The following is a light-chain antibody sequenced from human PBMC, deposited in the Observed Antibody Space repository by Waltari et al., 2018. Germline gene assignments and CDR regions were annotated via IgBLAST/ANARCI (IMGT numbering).Light chain of an antibody. J-gene: IGKJ1*01. CDR2: KAS. V-gene: IGKV1-5*03. Sequence: DIQMTQSPSTLSASVGDRVTITCRATQSISTWLAWYQQKPGKAPKLLIYKASNLESVVPSRCSGSGSATEFTLTISSLQPDDFASYYCQTYNSFSPWTFGQGTKVEIK. CDR1: QSISTW. CDR3: QTYNSFSPWT.